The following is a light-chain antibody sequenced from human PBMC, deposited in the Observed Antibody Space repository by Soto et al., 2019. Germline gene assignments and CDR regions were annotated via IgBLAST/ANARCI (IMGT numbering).Light chain of an antibody. CDR1: SSDVGGYNY. CDR2: EVS. Sequence: QSALTQPASVSGSPGQSITISCTGTSSDVGGYNYVSWYQQHPGKAPKLMISEVSNRPSGISIRFSGSKSGNTASLTISGLQAEDEAHYYCSSYTSSSTRVFGTGTQLTVL. CDR3: SSYTSSSTRV. J-gene: IGLJ7*01. V-gene: IGLV2-14*01.